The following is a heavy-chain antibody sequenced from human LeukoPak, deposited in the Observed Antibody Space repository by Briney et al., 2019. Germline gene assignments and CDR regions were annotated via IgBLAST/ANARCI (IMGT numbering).Heavy chain of an antibody. V-gene: IGHV1-18*01. CDR1: GYTFTSYS. CDR2: ISAYNGNT. Sequence: GASVKVSCKASGYTFTSYSISWVRQAPGQGLEWMGWISAYNGNTNYAQKLQGRVTMTTDTSTSTAYMELRSLRSDDTAVYYCATEGTVYSSSWSDAFDIWGQGTMVTVSS. J-gene: IGHJ3*02. D-gene: IGHD6-13*01. CDR3: ATEGTVYSSSWSDAFDI.